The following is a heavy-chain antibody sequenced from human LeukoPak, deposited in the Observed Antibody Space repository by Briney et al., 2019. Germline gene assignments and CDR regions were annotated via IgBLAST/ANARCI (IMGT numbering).Heavy chain of an antibody. CDR1: GYTFTGYY. CDR2: INPNSGGT. J-gene: IGHJ6*02. V-gene: IGHV1-2*06. D-gene: IGHD4-23*01. CDR3: ASRGGYSVTTLVYYGMDV. Sequence: GASVKVSCTASGYTFTGYYMHWVRQAPGQGLEWMGRINPNSGGTNYAQKFQGRVTMTRDTSISTAYMELSRLRSDDTAVYYCASRGGYSVTTLVYYGMDVWGQGTTVTVSS.